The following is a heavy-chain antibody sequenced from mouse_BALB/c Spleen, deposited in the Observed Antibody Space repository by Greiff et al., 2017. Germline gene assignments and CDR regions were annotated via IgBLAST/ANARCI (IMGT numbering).Heavy chain of an antibody. CDR1: GYSFTSYW. V-gene: IGHV1-5*01. CDR2: IYPGNSDT. J-gene: IGHJ2*01. D-gene: IGHD1-2*01. CDR3: TREGTTASYYFDY. Sequence: VQLQQSGTVLARPGASVKMSCKASGYSFTSYWMHWVKQRPGQGLEWIGAIYPGNSDTSYNQKFKGKAKLTAVTSASTAYMELSSLTNEDSAVYYCTREGTTASYYFDYWGQGTTLTVSS.